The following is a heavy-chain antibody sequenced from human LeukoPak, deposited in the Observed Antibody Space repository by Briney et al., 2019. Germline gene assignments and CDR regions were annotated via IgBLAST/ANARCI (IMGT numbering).Heavy chain of an antibody. CDR2: ISSSSSYI. CDR3: AREHFARGYYDSSGPLDAFDI. CDR1: GFTFSSYS. J-gene: IGHJ3*02. Sequence: GGSLRLSCAASGFTFSSYSMNWVRQAPGKGLEWVSSISSSSSYIYYADSVKGRFTISRDNAKNSLYLQMNSLRAEDTAVYYCAREHFARGYYDSSGPLDAFDIWGQGTMVTVSS. D-gene: IGHD3-22*01. V-gene: IGHV3-21*01.